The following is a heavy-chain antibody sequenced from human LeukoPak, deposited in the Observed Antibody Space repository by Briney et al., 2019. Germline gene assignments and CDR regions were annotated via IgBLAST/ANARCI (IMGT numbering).Heavy chain of an antibody. J-gene: IGHJ6*02. CDR1: GFTFSSYG. CDR3: AKDYGSGSYGNGMDV. Sequence: GGSLRLSCAASGFTFSSYGMHWVRQAPGKGLEWVAVISYDGSNKYYADSVKGRFTISRDNSKNTLYLQMNSLRAEDTAVYYCAKDYGSGSYGNGMDVWGQGTTVTVSS. V-gene: IGHV3-30*18. CDR2: ISYDGSNK. D-gene: IGHD3-10*01.